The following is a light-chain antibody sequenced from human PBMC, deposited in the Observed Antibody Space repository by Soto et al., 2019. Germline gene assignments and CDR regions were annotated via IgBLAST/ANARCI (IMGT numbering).Light chain of an antibody. CDR2: LAS. Sequence: DIQMTQSPSTMSASVGDRVTITCRASQSVSSWLAWYQQKPGKAPKLLIYLASTLESGVPSRFSGSGSGTEFTLTITSLQPEDVAHSYCEQDNNFHSTTFGPGTKVDIK. J-gene: IGKJ1*01. V-gene: IGKV1-5*03. CDR3: EQDNNFHSTT. CDR1: QSVSSW.